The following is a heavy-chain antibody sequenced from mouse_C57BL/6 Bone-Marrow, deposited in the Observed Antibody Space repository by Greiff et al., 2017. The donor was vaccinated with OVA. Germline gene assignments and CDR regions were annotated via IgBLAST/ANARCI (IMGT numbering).Heavy chain of an antibody. J-gene: IGHJ2*01. CDR3: ARNGGALLPYFDY. V-gene: IGHV2-2*01. D-gene: IGHD1-2*01. CDR1: GFSLTSYG. CDR2: IWSGGST. Sequence: VKLMESGPGLVQPSQSLSIICTVSGFSLTSYGVHWVRQSPGKGLEWLGVIWSGGSTDYNAAFISRLSISKDNSKSQVFFKMNSLQADDTAIYYRARNGGALLPYFDYWGQGTTLTVSS.